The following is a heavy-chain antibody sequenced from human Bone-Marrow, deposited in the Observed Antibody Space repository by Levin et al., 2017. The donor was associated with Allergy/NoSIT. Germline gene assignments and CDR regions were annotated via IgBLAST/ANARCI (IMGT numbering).Heavy chain of an antibody. V-gene: IGHV3-30-3*01. D-gene: IGHD6-6*01. CDR3: ARDPYSSSISNNWFDP. Sequence: GESLKISCAASGFTFSSYAMHWVRQAPGKGLEWVAVISYDGSNKYYADSVKGRFTISRDNSKNTLYLQMNSLRAEDTAVYYCARDPYSSSISNNWFDPWGQGTLVTVSS. J-gene: IGHJ5*02. CDR2: ISYDGSNK. CDR1: GFTFSSYA.